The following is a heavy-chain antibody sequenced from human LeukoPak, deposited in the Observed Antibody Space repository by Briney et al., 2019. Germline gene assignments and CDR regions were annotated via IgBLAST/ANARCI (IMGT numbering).Heavy chain of an antibody. Sequence: ASVKVSCKVSGDTLTSFSIHWVRQAPGKELEWMGGFEPADGKTIYAQKFQGRVTMTEDTATDTAYLQLSSLRSEDTAVYYCASLEGTGYWGQGTLVTVSS. CDR1: GDTLTSFS. J-gene: IGHJ4*02. D-gene: IGHD1-1*01. CDR3: ASLEGTGY. V-gene: IGHV1-24*01. CDR2: FEPADGKT.